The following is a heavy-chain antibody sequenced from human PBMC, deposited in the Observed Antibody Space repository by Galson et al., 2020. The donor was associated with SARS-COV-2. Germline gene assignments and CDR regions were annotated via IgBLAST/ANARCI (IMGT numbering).Heavy chain of an antibody. Sequence: GGSLRLSCVVSGFSFSTYKMQWVRQVPGKGLEWVSHISSDSSNIECADSMKGRFTISRDNAKNSLYLQMDSLRADDTAVYYCARENGIVGGRFMDVWGRGTTVTVSS. V-gene: IGHV3-48*04. CDR2: ISSDSSNI. J-gene: IGHJ6*03. CDR1: GFSFSTYK. D-gene: IGHD1-26*01. CDR3: ARENGIVGGRFMDV.